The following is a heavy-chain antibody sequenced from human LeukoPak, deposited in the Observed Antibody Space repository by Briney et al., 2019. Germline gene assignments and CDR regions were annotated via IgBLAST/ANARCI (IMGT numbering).Heavy chain of an antibody. J-gene: IGHJ4*02. D-gene: IGHD2-8*01. CDR3: ARDRFCTTDRCSDY. CDR2: INYSGGST. Sequence: GGSLRLSCAASGFTFTTYAMNWVRQAPGKGLEWVSGINYSGGSTYYADSVKGRFTISRDNAKNTLYLQMNNLRVEDTAVYYCARDRFCTTDRCSDYWGQGTLVTVSS. CDR1: GFTFTTYA. V-gene: IGHV3-23*01.